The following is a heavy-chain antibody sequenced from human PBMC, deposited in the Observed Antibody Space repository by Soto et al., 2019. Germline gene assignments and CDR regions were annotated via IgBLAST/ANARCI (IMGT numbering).Heavy chain of an antibody. CDR2: ISDTAANT. V-gene: IGHV3-23*01. CDR1: GFTFSSVA. J-gene: IGHJ4*02. CDR3: AKLYWNPRYFDY. D-gene: IGHD1-1*01. Sequence: GGSLRLSCAASGFTFSSVAMAWVRQAPGKGLEWVSGISDTAANTDYADSVKGRFTISRDNSRNTLYLQMNSLRAEDTAVYYCAKLYWNPRYFDYWGQGTRVTAPQ.